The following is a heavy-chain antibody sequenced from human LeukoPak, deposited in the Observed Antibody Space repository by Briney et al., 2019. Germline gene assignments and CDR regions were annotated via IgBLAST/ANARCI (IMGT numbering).Heavy chain of an antibody. J-gene: IGHJ4*02. V-gene: IGHV3-48*03. Sequence: GGSLRLSCAASGFTFSSYEMNWVRQAPGKGLEWVSYISGSGSIIYYADSVKGRFTISRDNAKNALYLQMHSPRAEDTALYYCASGPPFLKYFEYWSQGTLVTVSS. CDR3: ASGPPFLKYFEY. D-gene: IGHD3-3*01. CDR2: ISGSGSII. CDR1: GFTFSSYE.